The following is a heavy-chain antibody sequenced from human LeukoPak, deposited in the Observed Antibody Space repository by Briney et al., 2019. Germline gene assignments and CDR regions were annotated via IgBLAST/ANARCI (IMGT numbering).Heavy chain of an antibody. V-gene: IGHV4-34*01. CDR2: INHSGST. D-gene: IGHD3-3*01. CDR3: ARRGITIFGVALYKLDY. Sequence: PSETLSLTCAVYSGSFSGYYWSWIRQPPGKGLEWIGEINHSGSTNYNPSLKSRVTISVDTSKNQFSLKLSSVTAADTAVYYCARRGITIFGVALYKLDYWGQGTLVTVSS. CDR1: SGSFSGYY. J-gene: IGHJ4*02.